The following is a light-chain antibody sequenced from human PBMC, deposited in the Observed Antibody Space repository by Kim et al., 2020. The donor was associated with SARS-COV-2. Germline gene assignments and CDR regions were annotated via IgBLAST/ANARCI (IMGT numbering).Light chain of an antibody. Sequence: GQSITSACTGSSSDVGDYNYVSWYQQRPGKAPKLMIYDVHNRPSGVSDRFSGSKSGNTASLTISGLQAEDEADYYCSSYTSSDTLVFGGGTQLTVL. J-gene: IGLJ2*01. CDR2: DVH. CDR1: SSDVGDYNY. V-gene: IGLV2-14*03. CDR3: SSYTSSDTLV.